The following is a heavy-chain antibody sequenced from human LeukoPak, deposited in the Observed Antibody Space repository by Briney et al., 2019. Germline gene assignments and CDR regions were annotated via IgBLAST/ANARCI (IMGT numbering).Heavy chain of an antibody. D-gene: IGHD6-13*01. Sequence: GGSLRLSCAASGFTFSSYAMSWVRQAPGKGLEWVSAISGSGGRTYYADSVKGRFTISRDNSKNTLYLQMNSLRAGDTAVYYCAKAPIAAAAGSPFDYWGQGTLVTVSS. CDR3: AKAPIAAAAGSPFDY. J-gene: IGHJ4*02. CDR2: ISGSGGRT. V-gene: IGHV3-23*01. CDR1: GFTFSSYA.